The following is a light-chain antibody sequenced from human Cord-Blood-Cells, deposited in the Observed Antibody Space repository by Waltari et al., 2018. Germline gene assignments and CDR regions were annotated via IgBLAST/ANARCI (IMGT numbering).Light chain of an antibody. V-gene: IGLV1-47*01. J-gene: IGLJ3*02. CDR3: AAWDDSLRV. CDR1: CTHIRSHY. CDR2: RNN. Sequence: QSVLSHPPSASGTPGQRVTISCSGSCTHIRSHYVYWSQQLPGTAPKLLIYRNNQRPSGVPDRFSGSKSGTSASLAISGLRSEDEADYYCAAWDDSLRVFGGGTKLTVL.